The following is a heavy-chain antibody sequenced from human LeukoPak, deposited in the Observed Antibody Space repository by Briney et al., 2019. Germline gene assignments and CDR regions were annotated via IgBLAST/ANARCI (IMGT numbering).Heavy chain of an antibody. J-gene: IGHJ4*02. V-gene: IGHV3-21*01. CDR2: ISSSSSYI. D-gene: IGHD3-3*02. CDR3: ARDKSQSLAFYLFDY. Sequence: PGGSLRLSRAASGFTFKSYSLNWVPQAPGKGLEWVSSISSSSSYIYYADSVKGRFTISRDNAKNSLYLQMNSLRTADTAVYYCARDKSQSLAFYLFDYWGQGTLVTVSS. CDR1: GFTFKSYS.